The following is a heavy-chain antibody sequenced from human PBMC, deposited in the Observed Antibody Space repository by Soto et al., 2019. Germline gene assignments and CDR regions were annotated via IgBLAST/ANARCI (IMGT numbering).Heavy chain of an antibody. Sequence: QLQLQESGPGLVKPSETLSRTCTVSGGSISSSSYYWGWIRQPPGKGLEWIGSIYYSGSTYYNPSLKSRVTISVDTSKNQFSLKLSSVTAADTAVYYCARHMNSQDIVVVVAATPGGGFDYWGQGTLVTVSS. CDR2: IYYSGST. V-gene: IGHV4-39*01. J-gene: IGHJ4*02. D-gene: IGHD2-15*01. CDR1: GGSISSSSYY. CDR3: ARHMNSQDIVVVVAATPGGGFDY.